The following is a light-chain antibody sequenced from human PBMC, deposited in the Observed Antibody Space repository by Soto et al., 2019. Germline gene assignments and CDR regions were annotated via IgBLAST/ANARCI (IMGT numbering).Light chain of an antibody. J-gene: IGLJ2*01. CDR1: SSNIGAGYD. CDR2: GNS. Sequence: QAVVTQPPSVSGAPGQRVTISCTGSSSNIGAGYDVHWYQQLPGTAPKLLIYGNSNRPSGVPDRFSCSKSGTSASLAITGLQAEDEADYYCQSYDSSLSGLVVFGGGTKLAVL. CDR3: QSYDSSLSGLVV. V-gene: IGLV1-40*01.